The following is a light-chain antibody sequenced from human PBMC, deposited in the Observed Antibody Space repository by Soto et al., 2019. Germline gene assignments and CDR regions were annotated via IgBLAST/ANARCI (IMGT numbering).Light chain of an antibody. Sequence: EIVMTQSPATLSVSPGERATLSCRASQSVSSNLAWYQQKPGQAPRLLIYGASTRATGIPARFSGSGSGTEFTLTLSSLQSEDFAVYYCQQYNNWPSMYTFGQGTKLEIK. V-gene: IGKV3-15*01. CDR1: QSVSSN. CDR3: QQYNNWPSMYT. J-gene: IGKJ2*01. CDR2: GAS.